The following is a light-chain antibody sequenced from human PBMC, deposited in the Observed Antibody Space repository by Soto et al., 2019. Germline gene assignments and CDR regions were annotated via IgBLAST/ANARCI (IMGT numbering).Light chain of an antibody. V-gene: IGKV3-20*01. CDR2: GAS. CDR1: QSVSYSY. CDR3: HQYGSSPRT. J-gene: IGKJ1*01. Sequence: EIVLTQSPGTLSLSPGERATLSCRASQSVSYSYLAWYQQKLGQAPRLLICGASSRATGVPDRFSGSGSGTDFTLTISRLEPEDFAVYYCHQYGSSPRTFGQGTKVEVK.